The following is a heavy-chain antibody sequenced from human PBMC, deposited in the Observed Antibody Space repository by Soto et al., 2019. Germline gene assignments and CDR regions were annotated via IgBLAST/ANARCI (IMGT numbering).Heavy chain of an antibody. D-gene: IGHD6-13*01. J-gene: IGHJ4*02. CDR3: AKDQGSSWYEIDY. CDR1: GFTFSSYA. V-gene: IGHV3-23*01. Sequence: PGGSLRLSCAASGFTFSSYAMSWVRQAPGKGLEWVSAISGSGGSTYYADSVKGRFTISRDNSKNTLYLQMSSLRAEDTAVYYCAKDQGSSWYEIDYWGQGTLVTVSS. CDR2: ISGSGGST.